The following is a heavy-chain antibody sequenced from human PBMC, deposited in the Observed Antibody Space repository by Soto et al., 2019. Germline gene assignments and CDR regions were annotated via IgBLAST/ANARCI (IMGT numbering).Heavy chain of an antibody. CDR1: GGTFSSYT. CDR3: ARSRDIVVVPAAPPNYMDV. D-gene: IGHD2-2*01. Sequence: QVQLVQSGAEVQKPGSSVKVSCKASGGTFSSYTISWVRQAPGQGLEWMGRIIPILGIANYAQKFQGRVTITADKSTSTAYMELSSLRSEDTAVYYCARSRDIVVVPAAPPNYMDVWGKGTTVTVSS. V-gene: IGHV1-69*02. CDR2: IIPILGIA. J-gene: IGHJ6*03.